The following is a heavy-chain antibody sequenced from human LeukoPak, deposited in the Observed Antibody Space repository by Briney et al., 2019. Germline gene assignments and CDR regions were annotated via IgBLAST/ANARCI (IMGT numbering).Heavy chain of an antibody. CDR2: IYHSGST. D-gene: IGHD4-17*01. V-gene: IGHV4-39*07. Sequence: SETLSLTCTVSGGSISSTSYYWGWIRQPPGKGLEWIGSIYHSGSTYYNPSLKSRVTISVDTSKNQFSLKLSSVTAADTAVYYCARSPFTVTTGWYFDLWGRGTLVTVSS. CDR1: GGSISSTSYY. CDR3: ARSPFTVTTGWYFDL. J-gene: IGHJ2*01.